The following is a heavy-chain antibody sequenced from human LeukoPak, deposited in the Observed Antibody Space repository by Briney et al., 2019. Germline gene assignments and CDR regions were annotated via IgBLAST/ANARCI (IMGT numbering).Heavy chain of an antibody. CDR3: ASPWDYYGSGSYYTLDY. Sequence: GGSLRLSCAASGFTFSSYSMNWVRQAPGKGLEWVSYISSSSSTIYYADSVKGRFTISRDNSKNTLYLQMNSLRAEDTAVYYCASPWDYYGSGSYYTLDYWGQGTLVTVSS. CDR2: ISSSSSTI. V-gene: IGHV3-48*01. D-gene: IGHD3-10*01. CDR1: GFTFSSYS. J-gene: IGHJ4*02.